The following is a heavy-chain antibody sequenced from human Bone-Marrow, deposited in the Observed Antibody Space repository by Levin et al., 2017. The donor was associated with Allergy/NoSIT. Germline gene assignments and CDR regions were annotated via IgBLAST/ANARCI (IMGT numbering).Heavy chain of an antibody. V-gene: IGHV3-30*04. CDR2: ISYDGSNK. CDR3: ASQKGSYYYYYGMDG. CDR1: GFTFSSYA. Sequence: GESLKISCAASGFTFSSYAMHWVRPAPGKGLEWVAVISYDGSNKYYADSVKGRFTISRDNSKNTLYLQMNSLRAEDTAVYYCASQKGSYYYYYGMDGWGQGTTVTVSS. J-gene: IGHJ6*02. D-gene: IGHD1-26*01.